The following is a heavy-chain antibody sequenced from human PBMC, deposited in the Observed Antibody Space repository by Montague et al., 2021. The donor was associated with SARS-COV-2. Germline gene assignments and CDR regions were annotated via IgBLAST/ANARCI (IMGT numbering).Heavy chain of an antibody. CDR1: GGSLNNYF. CDR3: ARVVSSGPGEY. CDR2: ISDSGST. J-gene: IGHJ4*02. D-gene: IGHD3-22*01. Sequence: SETLSLTCTVSGGSLNNYFWTWIRQPPGKGLEWVGYISDSGSTKYNPSLQSRVTISVDTARNQISLKLLSVTAADTAFYYCARVVSSGPGEYWGQGILVSISS. V-gene: IGHV4-59*08.